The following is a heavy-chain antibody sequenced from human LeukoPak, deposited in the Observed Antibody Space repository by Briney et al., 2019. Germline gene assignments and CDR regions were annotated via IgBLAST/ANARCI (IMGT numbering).Heavy chain of an antibody. CDR2: FNSDGSST. D-gene: IGHD6-19*01. J-gene: IGHJ4*02. Sequence: PGGSLRLSCAASGFTFSSYWMHWVRQAPGKGLVWVSRFNSDGSSTSYADSVKGRFTISRDNAKNTLYLQMNSLRAEDTAVYYCATDGIAVAGTRYFDYWGQGTLVTVSS. CDR1: GFTFSSYW. CDR3: ATDGIAVAGTRYFDY. V-gene: IGHV3-74*01.